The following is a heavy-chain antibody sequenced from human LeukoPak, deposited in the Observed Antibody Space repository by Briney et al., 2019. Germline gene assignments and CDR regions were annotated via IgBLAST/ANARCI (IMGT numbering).Heavy chain of an antibody. CDR3: ARDQGGYDFVYFDY. J-gene: IGHJ4*02. Sequence: SETLSLTCTVSGYSISSGYYWGWIRQPPGKGLEWIGSIYHSGSTYYNPSLKSRVTISVDTSKNQFSLKLSSVTAADTAVYYCARDQGGYDFVYFDYWGQGTLVTVSS. CDR2: IYHSGST. V-gene: IGHV4-38-2*02. D-gene: IGHD5-12*01. CDR1: GYSISSGYY.